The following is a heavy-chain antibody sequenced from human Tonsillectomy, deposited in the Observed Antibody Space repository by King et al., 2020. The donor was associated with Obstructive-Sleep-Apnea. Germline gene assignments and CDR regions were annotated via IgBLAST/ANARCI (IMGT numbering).Heavy chain of an antibody. J-gene: IGHJ4*02. D-gene: IGHD6-19*01. CDR2: ISNDGRNK. Sequence: VQLVESGGGVVQPGRSLRLSCAASGFTFNNYDMHWVRQAPGKGLAWVAIISNDGRNKYHADSVKGRFTISRDNSKNTLYLQMNSLRPEDTAFYYCAKGAEGTKWLVDYWGQGTLVTVSS. CDR1: GFTFNNYD. V-gene: IGHV3-30*18. CDR3: AKGAEGTKWLVDY.